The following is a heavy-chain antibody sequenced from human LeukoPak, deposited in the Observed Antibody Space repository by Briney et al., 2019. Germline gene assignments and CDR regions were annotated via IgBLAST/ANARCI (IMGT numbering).Heavy chain of an antibody. Sequence: PGRSLRLCCAASGFTFSSYGMHWVRQAPGKGLEWVAVIWYDGSNKYYADSVKGRFTISRDNSKNTLYLQMNSLRAEDTAVYYCARAPGYCSGGSCYIAGMDVWGKGTTVTVSS. V-gene: IGHV3-33*01. D-gene: IGHD2-15*01. CDR2: IWYDGSNK. CDR1: GFTFSSYG. CDR3: ARAPGYCSGGSCYIAGMDV. J-gene: IGHJ6*04.